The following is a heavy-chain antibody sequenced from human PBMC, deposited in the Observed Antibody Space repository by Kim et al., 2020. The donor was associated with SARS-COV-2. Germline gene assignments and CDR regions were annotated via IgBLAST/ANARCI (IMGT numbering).Heavy chain of an antibody. Sequence: PTLKSRVTISVDTSKNQFSLKLSSVTAADTAVYYCARDDISVRYYYGMDVWGQGTTVTVSS. V-gene: IGHV4-59*01. D-gene: IGHD3-10*01. CDR3: ARDDISVRYYYGMDV. J-gene: IGHJ6*02.